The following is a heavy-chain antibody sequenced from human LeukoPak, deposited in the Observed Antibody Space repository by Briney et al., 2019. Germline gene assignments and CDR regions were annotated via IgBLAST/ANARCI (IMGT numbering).Heavy chain of an antibody. CDR1: GYSISSGYY. CDR3: VRAMRAAPWVYYYGMDV. CDR2: IYHSGST. Sequence: SETLSLTCTVSGYSISSGYYWGWIRQPPGKGLEWIGNIYHSGSTYYNPSLKSRVTISVDTSKNQFSLKLSSVTAADTAVYYCVRAMRAAPWVYYYGMDVWGQGTTVTVSS. J-gene: IGHJ6*02. D-gene: IGHD2-2*01. V-gene: IGHV4-38-2*02.